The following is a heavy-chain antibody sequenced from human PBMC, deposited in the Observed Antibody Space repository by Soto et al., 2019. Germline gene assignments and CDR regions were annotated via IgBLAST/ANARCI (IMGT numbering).Heavy chain of an antibody. CDR1: GGSISSSSYY. CDR2: IYYSGST. V-gene: IGHV4-61*05. J-gene: IGHJ6*03. Sequence: SETLSLTCTVSGGSISSSSYYWGWIRQPPGKGLEWIGYIYYSGSTNYNPSLKSRVTISVDTSKNQFSLKLSSVIAADTAVYYCARHPYYYYYMDFWGKGTTVTVSS. CDR3: ARHPYYYYYMDF.